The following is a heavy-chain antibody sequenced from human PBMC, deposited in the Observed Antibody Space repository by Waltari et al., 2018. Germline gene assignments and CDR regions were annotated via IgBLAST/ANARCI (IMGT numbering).Heavy chain of an antibody. J-gene: IGHJ5*02. CDR3: ARMAAVSPRKWFDP. D-gene: IGHD6-13*01. Sequence: QVQLVQSGAEVKTPGASVKVSCKASGYTFTSYDINWVRQATGQGLEWMGWMNHNSGNTGYAQKFQGRVTMTRNTSISTAYMELSNLKSEDTAVYYCARMAAVSPRKWFDPWGQGTLITVSS. V-gene: IGHV1-8*01. CDR1: GYTFTSYD. CDR2: MNHNSGNT.